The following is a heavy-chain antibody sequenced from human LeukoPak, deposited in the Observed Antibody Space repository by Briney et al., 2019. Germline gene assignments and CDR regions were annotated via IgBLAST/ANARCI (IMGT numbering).Heavy chain of an antibody. J-gene: IGHJ4*02. D-gene: IGHD3-3*01. CDR3: VREGPPQGRPWSGWYPFDF. Sequence: PGGSLRLSRAASGFTFSSYWMTWVRQAPGKGLEWVANIRGDGSERFYVGYLKGRFTISRDNAKNSLYLQMNSLRVDDTAVYYCVREGPPQGRPWSGWYPFDFWGQGILVTVSS. CDR1: GFTFSSYW. CDR2: IRGDGSER. V-gene: IGHV3-7*01.